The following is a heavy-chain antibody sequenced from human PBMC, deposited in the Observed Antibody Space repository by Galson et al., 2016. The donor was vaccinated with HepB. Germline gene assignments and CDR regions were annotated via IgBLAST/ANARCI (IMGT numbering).Heavy chain of an antibody. V-gene: IGHV3-30*18. Sequence: SLRLSCAASGFMFYNYGMHWVRQAPGKGPEWVAVISYDGGEIHYADSVKGRFTISRDNSKDTLYLQMNSLTAEDTAVYYCAKEGHTSGWNFGDYWGQGTLVVVSS. CDR2: ISYDGGEI. D-gene: IGHD6-19*01. CDR1: GFMFYNYG. CDR3: AKEGHTSGWNFGDY. J-gene: IGHJ4*02.